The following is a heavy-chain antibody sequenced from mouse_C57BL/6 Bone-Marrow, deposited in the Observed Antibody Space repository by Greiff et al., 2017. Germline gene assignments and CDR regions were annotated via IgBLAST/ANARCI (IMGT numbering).Heavy chain of an antibody. CDR3: AKTVVATGYFDY. CDR1: GFTFSDYG. CDR2: ISSGSSTI. V-gene: IGHV5-17*01. D-gene: IGHD1-1*01. Sequence: VKLVESGGGLVKPGGSLKLSCAASGFTFSDYGMHWVRQAPEKGLEWVAYISSGSSTIYYADTVKGRFTISRDNAKNTLFLQMTSLRSEDTAMYYCAKTVVATGYFDYWGQGTTLTVSS. J-gene: IGHJ2*01.